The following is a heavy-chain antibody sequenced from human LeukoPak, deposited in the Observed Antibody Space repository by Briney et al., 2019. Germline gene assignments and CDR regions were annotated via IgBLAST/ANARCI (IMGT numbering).Heavy chain of an antibody. D-gene: IGHD2-2*02. CDR3: AKDTGYCSSTSCYSVYYFDY. J-gene: IGHJ4*02. CDR2: IRYDGSNK. V-gene: IGHV3-30*02. CDR1: GFTFSSYG. Sequence: GGSLRLSCAASGFTFSSYGMHWVRQAPGKGLEWVAFIRYDGSNKYYADSVKGRFTISRDNSKNTLYLQMNSLRAEDTAVYYCAKDTGYCSSTSCYSVYYFDYWGQGTLVTVSS.